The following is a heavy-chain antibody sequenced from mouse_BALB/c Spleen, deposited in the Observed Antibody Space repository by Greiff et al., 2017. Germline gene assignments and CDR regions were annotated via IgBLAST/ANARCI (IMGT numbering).Heavy chain of an antibody. CDR2: INPSNGGT. V-gene: IGHV1S81*02. CDR3: TRGLTGGFAY. Sequence: QVQLQQPGAELVKPGASVKLSCKASGYTFTSYWMYWVKQRPGQGLERIGEINPSNGGTNSNEKFKSKATLTVDKSSSTAYMQLSSLTSEDSVVYYCTRGLTGGFAYWGQGTLVTVSA. J-gene: IGHJ3*01. CDR1: GYTFTSYW. D-gene: IGHD4-1*01.